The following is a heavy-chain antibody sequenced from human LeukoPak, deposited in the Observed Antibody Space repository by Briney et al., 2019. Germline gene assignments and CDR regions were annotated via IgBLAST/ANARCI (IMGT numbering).Heavy chain of an antibody. J-gene: IGHJ4*02. CDR2: ISGPGSST. D-gene: IGHD6-13*01. V-gene: IGHV3-23*01. Sequence: GGSLRLSCAASGFTFTSFAMPWVRKAPGKGLEWVSSISGPGSSTYYAESVRGRFTISRENSRNTLYLQMNSLRAEDTAIYYCAKDHGVAAAGMYYWGQGTLVTVSS. CDR1: GFTFTSFA. CDR3: AKDHGVAAAGMYY.